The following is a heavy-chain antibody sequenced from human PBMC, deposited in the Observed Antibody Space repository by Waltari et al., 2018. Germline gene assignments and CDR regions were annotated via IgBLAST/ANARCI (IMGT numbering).Heavy chain of an antibody. CDR3: ARDFRDGYNPIFDY. CDR1: GFTFSSYC. CDR2: ISSSSSTI. D-gene: IGHD5-12*01. Sequence: EVQLVESGGGLVQPGGSLRLSCAASGFTFSSYCMNWVRQAPGKGLEWVSYISSSSSTIYYADSVKGRFTISRDNAKNSLYLQMNSLRAEDTAVYYCARDFRDGYNPIFDYWGQGTLVTVSS. J-gene: IGHJ4*02. V-gene: IGHV3-48*04.